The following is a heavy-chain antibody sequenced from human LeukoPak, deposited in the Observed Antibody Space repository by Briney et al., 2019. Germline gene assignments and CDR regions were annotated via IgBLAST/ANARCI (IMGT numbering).Heavy chain of an antibody. J-gene: IGHJ4*02. CDR1: EFTFSNFW. CDR2: ISTSSTYI. Sequence: GGSLRLSCAASEFTFSNFWMNWVRQAPGKGLEWVSSISTSSTYIYYADSVRGRFTISRDNAKNSLYLHMNSLRAEDTAVYYCARGDSSSWYSDYWGQGTLVTVSS. D-gene: IGHD6-13*01. CDR3: ARGDSSSWYSDY. V-gene: IGHV3-21*01.